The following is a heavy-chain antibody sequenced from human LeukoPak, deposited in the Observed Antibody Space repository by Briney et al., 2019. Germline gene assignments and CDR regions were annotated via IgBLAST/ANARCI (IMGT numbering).Heavy chain of an antibody. J-gene: IGHJ6*04. CDR1: GFPFSKSW. Sequence: GGSLRLSCAVSGFPFSKSWMYWFRQAPGKGLEGVANIKSDGSGISYGDSVKGRFIISRDNAMNSLYLQMNSLRVEDTAVYFCAEGNSLDVWGKGTAVTVSS. D-gene: IGHD1/OR15-1a*01. CDR2: IKSDGSGI. CDR3: AEGNSLDV. V-gene: IGHV3-7*03.